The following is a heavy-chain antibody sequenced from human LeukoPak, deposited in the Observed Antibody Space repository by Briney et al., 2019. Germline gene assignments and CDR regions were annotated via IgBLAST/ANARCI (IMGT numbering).Heavy chain of an antibody. CDR3: AKNGDRGAYCSGGTCYPYYYYYMDV. J-gene: IGHJ6*03. Sequence: GGSLRLSCAASGFSFSNYGMHWVRQAPGKGLEWVAFIRFDGTNEFYADSVRGRFTISRDNSRNTLYLQMNSLRAEDTAIYYCAKNGDRGAYCSGGTCYPYYYYYMDVWGKGTTVTISS. CDR2: IRFDGTNE. D-gene: IGHD2-15*01. CDR1: GFSFSNYG. V-gene: IGHV3-30*02.